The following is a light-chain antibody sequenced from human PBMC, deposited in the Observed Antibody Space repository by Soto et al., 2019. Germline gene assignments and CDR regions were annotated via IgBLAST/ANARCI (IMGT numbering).Light chain of an antibody. CDR2: KAS. J-gene: IGKJ1*01. Sequence: DIQMTESPSTQSASVGDRVTITCRASQTIINWLAWYQQKPGKAPKLLIYKASTLEGEVPSRFSGSGSETEFTLTINSLQPDDSATYYCQQYHTYWWTFGQGTKVDIK. V-gene: IGKV1-5*03. CDR3: QQYHTYWWT. CDR1: QTIINW.